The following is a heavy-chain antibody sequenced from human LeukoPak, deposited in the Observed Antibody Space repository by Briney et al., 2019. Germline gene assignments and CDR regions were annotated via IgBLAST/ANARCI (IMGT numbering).Heavy chain of an antibody. CDR2: IRSDGSNK. D-gene: IGHD2-21*02. CDR1: GFTFSSYG. Sequence: GGSLRLSCAASGFTFSSYGMHWVRQAPGKGLEWVAFIRSDGSNKYYADSVKGRFTISRDNSKNTLYLQMNSLRAEDTAVYYCAKDPRPYCGGDCYTPNWFDPWGQGTLVTVSS. V-gene: IGHV3-30*02. J-gene: IGHJ5*02. CDR3: AKDPRPYCGGDCYTPNWFDP.